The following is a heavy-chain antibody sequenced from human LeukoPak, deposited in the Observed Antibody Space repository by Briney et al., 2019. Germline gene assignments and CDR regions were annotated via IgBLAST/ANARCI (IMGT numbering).Heavy chain of an antibody. Sequence: SDTLSPTRTMSGRSIISGGYCSGWLRQPAWNGLEWIGRIYSSGNTNYNRSLKSRVTMSVDTSKNQSSLKLTSVTAADTAFYYCAREGPYSGRWYYFDYWGQGILVTVSS. D-gene: IGHD6-13*01. CDR2: IYSSGNT. J-gene: IGHJ4*02. CDR3: AREGPYSGRWYYFDY. V-gene: IGHV4-61*02. CDR1: GRSIISGGYC.